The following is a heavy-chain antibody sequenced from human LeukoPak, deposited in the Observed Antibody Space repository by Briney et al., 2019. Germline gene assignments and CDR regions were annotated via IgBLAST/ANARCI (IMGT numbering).Heavy chain of an antibody. CDR3: ARDRGCSYGHFDY. J-gene: IGHJ4*02. CDR1: GGSISSYY. D-gene: IGHD5-18*01. V-gene: IGHV4-59*01. Sequence: SETLSLTCTVSGGSISSYYWSWIRQPPGKGLEWIGYIYYSGSTNYNPSLKSRVTISVDTSKNQFSLKLSSVTAADTAVYYCARDRGCSYGHFDYWGQGTLVTVSS. CDR2: IYYSGST.